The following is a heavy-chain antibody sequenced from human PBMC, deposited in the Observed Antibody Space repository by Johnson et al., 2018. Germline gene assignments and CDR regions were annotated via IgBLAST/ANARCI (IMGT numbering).Heavy chain of an antibody. V-gene: IGHV3-21*01. J-gene: IGHJ6*03. Sequence: LVQSGGGLVKPGGSLRLSCAASGFSFSSYNMHWVRQAPGKGLEWVSSISSTTRYIYYAGSVKGRFTVSRDTAENSLYLQMNTRRAEDAVVDYGARGYSSGLGYYMDVVGKGTTVTVSS. CDR3: ARGYSSGLGYYMDV. D-gene: IGHD6-19*01. CDR1: GFSFSSYN. CDR2: ISSTTRYI.